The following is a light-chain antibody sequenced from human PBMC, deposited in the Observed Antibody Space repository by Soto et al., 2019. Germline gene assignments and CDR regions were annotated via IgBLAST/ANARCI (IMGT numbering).Light chain of an antibody. Sequence: DIQLTQAPSFLSASVGDRVIITCRASQGISNHLAWYQQKPGKAPKLLIYTASTLQSGVPPRFSGSGSGTDFTLTINSLLPEDFATYYCQQRNGYPITFGQGIRLEIK. J-gene: IGKJ5*01. CDR2: TAS. V-gene: IGKV1-9*01. CDR1: QGISNH. CDR3: QQRNGYPIT.